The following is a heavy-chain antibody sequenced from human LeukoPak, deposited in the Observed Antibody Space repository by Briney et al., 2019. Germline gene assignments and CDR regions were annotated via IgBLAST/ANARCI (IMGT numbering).Heavy chain of an antibody. J-gene: IGHJ3*02. CDR3: ARPIRQQLAYAFDI. Sequence: SSETLSLTCTVSGGSINSFYWSWLRQPPGKGLEWIGYIYYSGSTNYNPSLKRRVTISVDTSKKQFSLKMSSVTAADTAVYYCARPIRQQLAYAFDIWGQGTMVTVSS. CDR2: IYYSGST. CDR1: GGSINSFY. D-gene: IGHD6-13*01. V-gene: IGHV4-59*01.